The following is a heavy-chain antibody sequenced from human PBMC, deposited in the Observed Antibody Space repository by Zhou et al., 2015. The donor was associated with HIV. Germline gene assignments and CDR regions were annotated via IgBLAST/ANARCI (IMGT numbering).Heavy chain of an antibody. V-gene: IGHV1-46*01. CDR2: INPSGGST. J-gene: IGHJ1*01. CDR3: ARDQGMGIFGVVILLFQH. D-gene: IGHD3-3*01. Sequence: QVQLVQSGAEVKKPGASVRVSCKASGYTFSSSYIHWVRQAPGQGLEWLGVINPSGGSTAYAQKFQGRVAVTRDTSTSTVYMELSSLRSEDTAVYYCARDQGMGIFGVVILLFQHWGQGTLVTVSS. CDR1: GYTFSSSY.